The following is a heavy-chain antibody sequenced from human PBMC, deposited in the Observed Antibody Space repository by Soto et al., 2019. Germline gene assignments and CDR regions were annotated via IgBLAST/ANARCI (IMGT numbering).Heavy chain of an antibody. CDR2: IYYTGST. V-gene: IGHV4-59*01. CDR3: ARASGCSDGSCAFDP. Sequence: QVQLQESGPGLVKPSETLSLTCSVSGDSISSYYWSWIRQPPGKGLEWIGYIYYTGSTNSNLSLKSRATISLDTSKNQFSLRLTSVTAADTAVYYCARASGCSDGSCAFDPWGQGTLVTVSS. CDR1: GDSISSYY. D-gene: IGHD2-15*01. J-gene: IGHJ5*02.